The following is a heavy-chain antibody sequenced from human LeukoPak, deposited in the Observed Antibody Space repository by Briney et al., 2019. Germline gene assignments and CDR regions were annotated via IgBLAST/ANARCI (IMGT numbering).Heavy chain of an antibody. V-gene: IGHV4-4*07. CDR1: GGSFSSYY. CDR3: AREYDSSGYEHFDY. J-gene: IGHJ4*02. Sequence: SETLSLTCAVYGGSFSSYYWSWIRQPAGKGLVWIGRIYTSGSTNYNPSLKSRVTMSVDTSKNQFSLKLSSVTAADTAVYYCAREYDSSGYEHFDYWGQGTLVTVSS. CDR2: IYTSGST. D-gene: IGHD3-22*01.